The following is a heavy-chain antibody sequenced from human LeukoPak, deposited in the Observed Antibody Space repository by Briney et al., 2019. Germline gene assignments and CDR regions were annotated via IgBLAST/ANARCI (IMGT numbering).Heavy chain of an antibody. CDR1: DGSISSSSYY. D-gene: IGHD3-22*01. J-gene: IGHJ3*01. CDR2: IYISGST. V-gene: IGHV4-61*05. CDR3: ARHRGYERTGYYFLDAFDF. Sequence: SETLSLTCIVSDGSISSSSYYWSWIRQPPGKGLEWIGYIYISGSTDYNPSLKSRVTISLDTSKNQFSLKLSSVTAADTAVYYCARHRGYERTGYYFLDAFDFWGQGTMVTVSS.